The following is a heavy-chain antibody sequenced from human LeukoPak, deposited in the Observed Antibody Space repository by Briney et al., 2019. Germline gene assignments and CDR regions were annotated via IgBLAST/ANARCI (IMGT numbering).Heavy chain of an antibody. CDR2: ITPVFGTA. J-gene: IGHJ6*02. D-gene: IGHD4-17*01. V-gene: IGHV1-69*13. Sequence: SVKVSCKASGGTFSTHTITWVRQAPGQGLEWLGGITPVFGTARYAQKIQGRITITADESTSTAYMELSTLTSEDTALYYCARDGGLNDYGDYTPPSYAMDVWGQGTTVTVSS. CDR3: ARDGGLNDYGDYTPPSYAMDV. CDR1: GGTFSTHT.